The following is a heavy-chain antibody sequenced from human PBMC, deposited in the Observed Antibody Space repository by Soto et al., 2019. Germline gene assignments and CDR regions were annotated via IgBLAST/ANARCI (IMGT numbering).Heavy chain of an antibody. V-gene: IGHV1-18*01. CDR3: ARDVPDYYDSSGPEGY. D-gene: IGHD3-22*01. CDR2: ISAYNGNT. Sequence: GASVKVSCKASGYTFTSYGISWVRQAPGQGLEWMGWISAYNGNTNYAQKLKGRVTMTTDTSTSTAYMEMRSLRSDDTAVYYCARDVPDYYDSSGPEGYWGQGTQVTVSS. CDR1: GYTFTSYG. J-gene: IGHJ4*02.